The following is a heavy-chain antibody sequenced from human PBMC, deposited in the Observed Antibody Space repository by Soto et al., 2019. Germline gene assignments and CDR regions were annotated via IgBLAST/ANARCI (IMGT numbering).Heavy chain of an antibody. CDR3: ATMGGAVAARYYYYGMDV. Sequence: ASVKVSCKVSGYTLTELSMHWVRQAPGKGLEWMGGFDPEDGETIYAQKFQGRVTMTEDTSTDTAYMELSSLRSEDTAVYYCATMGGAVAARYYYYGMDVWGQGTTLTVSS. D-gene: IGHD6-19*01. CDR1: GYTLTELS. V-gene: IGHV1-24*01. CDR2: FDPEDGET. J-gene: IGHJ6*02.